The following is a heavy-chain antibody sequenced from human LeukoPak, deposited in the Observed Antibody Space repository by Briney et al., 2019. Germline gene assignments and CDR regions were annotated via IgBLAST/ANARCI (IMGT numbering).Heavy chain of an antibody. V-gene: IGHV1-69*05. Sequence: ASVKVSCKASGGTFSSYAISWVRQAPGQGLEWMGRIIPIFGTANYAQKFQGRVTITTDESTSTAYVELSSLRSEDTAVYYCARDNPDILTDWGQGTLVTVSS. CDR1: GGTFSSYA. CDR2: IIPIFGTA. J-gene: IGHJ4*02. D-gene: IGHD3-9*01. CDR3: ARDNPDILTD.